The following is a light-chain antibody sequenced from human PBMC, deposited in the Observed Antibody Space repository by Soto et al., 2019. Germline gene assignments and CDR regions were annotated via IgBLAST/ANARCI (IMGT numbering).Light chain of an antibody. CDR1: QTISRN. CDR2: VVS. Sequence: DIQLTQSPSSLSASVGDRVTITCRASQTISRNLNWYQQKPVEAPKLLMYVVSTLQAGVPSRFSGSESGTDYTLTISNLQPDDFATYYCQQSYSIQYTFGRGTKLEIK. J-gene: IGKJ2*01. V-gene: IGKV1-39*01. CDR3: QQSYSIQYT.